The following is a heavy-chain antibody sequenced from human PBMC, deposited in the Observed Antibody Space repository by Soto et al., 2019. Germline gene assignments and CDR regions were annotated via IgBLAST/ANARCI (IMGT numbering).Heavy chain of an antibody. CDR1: GFTFSNFA. J-gene: IGHJ4*02. CDR2: IFGRGFGSGGRT. V-gene: IGHV3-23*01. Sequence: EVQLLESGGDLVQPGGSLRLSCAASGFTFSNFAMNWVRQAPGKGLEWVSSIFGRGFGSGGRTYYADSVKGRFTIPRDSSTNTLYLQMSNLRADDTAVYYCVTEGRDTTVTTGFDYWGQGTLVTVSS. CDR3: VTEGRDTTVTTGFDY. D-gene: IGHD4-17*01.